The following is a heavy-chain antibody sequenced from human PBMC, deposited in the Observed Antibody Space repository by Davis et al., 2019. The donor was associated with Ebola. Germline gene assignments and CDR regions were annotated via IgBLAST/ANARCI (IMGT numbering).Heavy chain of an antibody. V-gene: IGHV5-51*01. CDR1: GYTFTSYW. Sequence: KVSCKGSGYTFTSYWIGWVRQMPGKGLEWLGSMYPGDSDARYNPSFQGQVTMSADKSISTAYLHLSSLRASDNAIYYCAAHLAASVPPAHFALWVQATLVTVSS. CDR3: AAHLAASVPPAHFAL. J-gene: IGHJ4*02. D-gene: IGHD6-25*01. CDR2: MYPGDSDA.